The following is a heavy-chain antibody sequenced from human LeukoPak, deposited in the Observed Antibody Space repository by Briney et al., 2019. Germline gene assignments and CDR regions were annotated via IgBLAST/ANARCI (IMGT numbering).Heavy chain of an antibody. D-gene: IGHD1-26*01. CDR3: AREVGTPQAFDI. Sequence: GGSLRLSCAASGFTVSSNYMSWVRQAPGKGLEWVSYVNSRSSTIYYADSVRGRFTISRDNAKNSLYLQMNSLKAEDTAIYYCAREVGTPQAFDIWGQGTMVTVSS. CDR1: GFTVSSNY. CDR2: VNSRSSTI. J-gene: IGHJ3*02. V-gene: IGHV3-48*01.